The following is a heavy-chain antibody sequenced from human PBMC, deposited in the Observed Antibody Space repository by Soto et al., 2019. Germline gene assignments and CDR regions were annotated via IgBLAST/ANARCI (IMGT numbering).Heavy chain of an antibody. Sequence: GSVKVTCKTTVYTYTSHRISWVGWAPAGGREGMGFSSAYNGDTKYAQRVQDRVSRTTDTSTATAYIELRSLRFDDTAIYFCARTHWQPDYLEGFDFWGQGTPVTVSS. CDR1: VYTYTSHR. CDR3: ARTHWQPDYLEGFDF. D-gene: IGHD1-1*01. CDR2: SSAYNGDT. J-gene: IGHJ4*02. V-gene: IGHV1-18*04.